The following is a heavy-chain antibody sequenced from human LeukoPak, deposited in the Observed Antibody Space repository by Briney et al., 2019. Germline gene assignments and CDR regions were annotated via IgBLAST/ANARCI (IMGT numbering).Heavy chain of an antibody. J-gene: IGHJ6*02. CDR3: ASGLKTVTTYYYYYYGMDV. CDR2: INPSGGST. V-gene: IGHV1-46*01. CDR1: GYIFTYYY. Sequence: GASVTISCKASGYIFTYYYMHWVRQAPGQGLQWMGIINPSGGSTSYAQKFQGRVTMTRDTSTSTVYMELSSLRSEDTAVYYCASGLKTVTTYYYYYYGMDVWGQGTTVTVSS. D-gene: IGHD4-11*01.